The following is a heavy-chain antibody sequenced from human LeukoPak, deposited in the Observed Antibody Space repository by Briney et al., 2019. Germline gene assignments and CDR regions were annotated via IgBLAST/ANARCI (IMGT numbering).Heavy chain of an antibody. J-gene: IGHJ4*02. Sequence: PGGSLRLSCAASGFTFSSYWMHWVRQAPGKGLVWVSRIKSDGSITSYADSVKGRFTISRDNAKNTLYLQMNSLRAEDTAVYYCARSKGAMIVPDYWGQGTLVTVSS. CDR1: GFTFSSYW. CDR3: ARSKGAMIVPDY. D-gene: IGHD3-22*01. V-gene: IGHV3-74*01. CDR2: IKSDGSIT.